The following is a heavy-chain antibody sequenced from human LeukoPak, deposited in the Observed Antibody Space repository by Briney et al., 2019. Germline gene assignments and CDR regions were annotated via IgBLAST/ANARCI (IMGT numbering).Heavy chain of an antibody. CDR2: ISYDGSNK. CDR3: AREWKTYYYDSSGYYRTRFFDY. Sequence: QPGGSLRLSCAASGFTFSSYGMHWVRQAPGKGLKWVAVISYDGSNKYYAASVKGRFTISRDNSKNTLYLQMNSLRAEDTAVYYCAREWKTYYYDSSGYYRTRFFDYWGQGTLVTVSS. V-gene: IGHV3-30*03. D-gene: IGHD3-22*01. CDR1: GFTFSSYG. J-gene: IGHJ4*02.